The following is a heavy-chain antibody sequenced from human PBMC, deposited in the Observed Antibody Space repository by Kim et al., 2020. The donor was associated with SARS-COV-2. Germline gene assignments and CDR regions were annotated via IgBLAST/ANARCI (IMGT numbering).Heavy chain of an antibody. CDR1: GGTFSSYA. D-gene: IGHD3-22*01. CDR2: IIPIFGTA. V-gene: IGHV1-69*13. J-gene: IGHJ4*02. CDR3: AATYYYDSSGYLYYFDY. Sequence: SVKVSCKASGGTFSSYAISWVRQAPGQGLEWMGGIIPIFGTANYAQKFLGRVTITADESTSTAYMELSSLRSEDTAVYYCAATYYYDSSGYLYYFDYWGQGTLVTVSS.